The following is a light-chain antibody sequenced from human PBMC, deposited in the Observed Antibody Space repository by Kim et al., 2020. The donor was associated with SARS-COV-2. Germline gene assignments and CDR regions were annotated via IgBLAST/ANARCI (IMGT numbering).Light chain of an antibody. V-gene: IGLV1-47*01. CDR2: RSN. CDR1: SSNIGSNY. Sequence: GQRVTISCSGSSSNIGSNYVYWYQQVPGTAPKVLIYRSNQRPSGVPDRFSGSKSGTSASLAISGLRSEDEADYYCAAWDDSLSGRVFGGGTQLTVL. J-gene: IGLJ3*02. CDR3: AAWDDSLSGRV.